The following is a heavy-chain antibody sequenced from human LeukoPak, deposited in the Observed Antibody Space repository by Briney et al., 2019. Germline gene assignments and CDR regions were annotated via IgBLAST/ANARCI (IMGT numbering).Heavy chain of an antibody. V-gene: IGHV4-59*01. CDR2: IYYNGNT. CDR1: DGSINSYY. J-gene: IGHJ6*02. Sequence: SETLSLTCSVSDGSINSYYWNWIRRPPGKGLEWIGYIYYNGNTNYSPSLESRVTMSVDTSKNLFSLKVSSVTAADTAVYYCARGRSNYYGMDVWGQGTTVTVSS. CDR3: ARGRSNYYGMDV. D-gene: IGHD1-26*01.